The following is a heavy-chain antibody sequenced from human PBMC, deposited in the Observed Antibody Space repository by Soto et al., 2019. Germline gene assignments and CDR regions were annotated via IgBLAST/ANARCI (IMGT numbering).Heavy chain of an antibody. Sequence: QVKLVQSGAEVKKPGASVKVSCKASGYTFSRYGISWVRQAPGQGLERMGWISGYNGNTKYAQKLQGRVTMTTDTSTSTAYMELRSLRSDDTAVYYCARREVGTPLDFDSWGQGTLVTVSS. CDR1: GYTFSRYG. J-gene: IGHJ4*02. D-gene: IGHD1-26*01. V-gene: IGHV1-18*01. CDR3: ARREVGTPLDFDS. CDR2: ISGYNGNT.